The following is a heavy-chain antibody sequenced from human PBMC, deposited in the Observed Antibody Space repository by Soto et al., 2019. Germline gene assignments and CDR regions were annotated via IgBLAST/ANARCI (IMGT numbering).Heavy chain of an antibody. J-gene: IGHJ5*02. CDR2: IDVENDET. Sequence: QVQLVQSGAEGKKPGASVKVSCKASGYNFMRYGFTWVRQAPGQGLEWKGWIDVENDETKYPQKIQGRVTMTTDTSTSTVYMELRSLTSDDTAVYYCARWISGGYSDWFDPWGHGTLVTVSS. CDR3: ARWISGGYSDWFDP. V-gene: IGHV1-18*04. CDR1: GYNFMRYG. D-gene: IGHD1-26*01.